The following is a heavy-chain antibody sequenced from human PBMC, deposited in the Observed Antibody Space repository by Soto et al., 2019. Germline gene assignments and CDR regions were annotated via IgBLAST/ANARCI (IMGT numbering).Heavy chain of an antibody. V-gene: IGHV3-30*04. J-gene: IGHJ6*02. CDR1: GFIFSTYA. Sequence: QVQLEESGGGVVQPGRSLRLSCVASGFIFSTYAMYWVRQAPGKGLEWVTFISYEGSKKDYADAVKGRFTISRDNSKNTVYLQMNRLRPEDTAVYYCARNLQFFDWMGFYGMDVWGQGTTVTVSS. CDR3: ARNLQFFDWMGFYGMDV. D-gene: IGHD3-9*01. CDR2: ISYEGSKK.